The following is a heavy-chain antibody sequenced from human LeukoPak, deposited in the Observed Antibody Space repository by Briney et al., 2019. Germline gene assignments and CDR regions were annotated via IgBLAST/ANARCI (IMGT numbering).Heavy chain of an antibody. J-gene: IGHJ4*02. CDR3: ARSTLGIEFDY. D-gene: IGHD7-27*01. Sequence: ASVKVSCKASGYSFTNYGISWVRQAPGQGLEWMGWISAYNDNAHYAQGLEGRVTMTSETSTRTAYMELRSLRSDDTAVYYCARSTLGIEFDYWGQGSLVAVSS. CDR1: GYSFTNYG. V-gene: IGHV1-18*01. CDR2: ISAYNDNA.